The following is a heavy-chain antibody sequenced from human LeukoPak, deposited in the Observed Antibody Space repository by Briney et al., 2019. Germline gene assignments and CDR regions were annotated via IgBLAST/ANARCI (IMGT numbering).Heavy chain of an antibody. V-gene: IGHV3-23*01. CDR2: ISGSGGST. Sequence: AGGSLRLSCAASGFTFSSYAMSWVRQAPGKGLEWVSAISGSGGSTYYADSVKGRFTISRDNSKNTLYLQMTSLRAEDTAVYYCAKEKSAVGNLVGAEGKVFDYWGQGTLVTVSS. CDR3: AKEKSAVGNLVGAEGKVFDY. J-gene: IGHJ4*02. CDR1: GFTFSSYA. D-gene: IGHD1-26*01.